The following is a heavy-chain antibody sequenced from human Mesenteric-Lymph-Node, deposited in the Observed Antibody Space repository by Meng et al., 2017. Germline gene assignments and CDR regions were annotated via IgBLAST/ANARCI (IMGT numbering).Heavy chain of an antibody. Sequence: GESLKISCAASGFTFSDYYMSWIRQAPGKGLEWVSYISSSGSTIYYADSVKGRFTISRDNAKNSLYLQMNSLRAEDTAVYYCARAVRDTGDAFDIWGQGTMVTVSS. D-gene: IGHD3-10*01. J-gene: IGHJ3*02. CDR3: ARAVRDTGDAFDI. V-gene: IGHV3-11*04. CDR2: ISSSGSTI. CDR1: GFTFSDYY.